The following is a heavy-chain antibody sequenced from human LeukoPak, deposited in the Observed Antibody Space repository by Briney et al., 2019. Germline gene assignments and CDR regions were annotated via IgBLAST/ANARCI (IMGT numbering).Heavy chain of an antibody. D-gene: IGHD3-22*01. V-gene: IGHV3-23*01. CDR3: AKDPGFLDSSGYYYPFDY. CDR2: ISGSGGST. CDR1: GFTFSSYA. Sequence: GGSLRLSCAASGFTFSSYAMSWVRQAPGKGLEWVSAISGSGGSTYYADSVKGRFTISRDNSKNTLYLQMNSLRAEDTAVYYCAKDPGFLDSSGYYYPFDYWGQGTLVTVSS. J-gene: IGHJ4*02.